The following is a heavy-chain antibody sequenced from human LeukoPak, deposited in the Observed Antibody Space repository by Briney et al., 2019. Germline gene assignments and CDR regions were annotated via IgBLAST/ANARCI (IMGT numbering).Heavy chain of an antibody. CDR2: IRSKVYSGTT. CDR1: GFSFGDYA. Sequence: PGGSLRLSCTASGFSFGDYAMSWVRQGPGKGLEWVCIIRSKVYSGTTEYAASVKGRFTISRDDSKSIAYLQMNSLKTEDTGVYYCSVYCTGGSCPDWGQGTLVTVSS. D-gene: IGHD2-15*01. J-gene: IGHJ1*01. V-gene: IGHV3-49*04. CDR3: SVYCTGGSCPD.